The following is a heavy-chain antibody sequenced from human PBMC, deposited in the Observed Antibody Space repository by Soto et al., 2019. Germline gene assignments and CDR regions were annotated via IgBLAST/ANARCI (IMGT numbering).Heavy chain of an antibody. D-gene: IGHD3-10*01. Sequence: QVQLVESGGGVVQPGRSLRLSCAASGFTFSSYGMHWVRQAPGKGLEWVAVISYDGSNKYYADSVKDRFTISRDNSKNTLYLXXNXLKXEDTAVYYCAKDRGRNYYGSGSYYNANYYYYGMDVWGQGTTVTVSS. CDR3: AKDRGRNYYGSGSYYNANYYYYGMDV. CDR2: ISYDGSNK. J-gene: IGHJ6*02. V-gene: IGHV3-30*18. CDR1: GFTFSSYG.